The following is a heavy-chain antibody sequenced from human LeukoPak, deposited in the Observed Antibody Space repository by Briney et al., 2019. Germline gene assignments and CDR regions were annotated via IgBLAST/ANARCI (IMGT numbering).Heavy chain of an antibody. D-gene: IGHD2-2*02. Sequence: GGSLRLSCAASGFTFSSYSMNWVRQAPGKGLEWVSSISSSSSYIYYADSVKGRFTISRDNAKNSLYLQMNSLRAEDTAVYYCARSPYCSSTSCYTGMDWYFDLWGRGTLVTVSS. V-gene: IGHV3-21*01. J-gene: IGHJ2*01. CDR3: ARSPYCSSTSCYTGMDWYFDL. CDR2: ISSSSSYI. CDR1: GFTFSSYS.